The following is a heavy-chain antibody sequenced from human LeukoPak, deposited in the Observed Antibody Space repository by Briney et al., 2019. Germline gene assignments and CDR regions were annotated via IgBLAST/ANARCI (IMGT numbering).Heavy chain of an antibody. Sequence: PGGSLRLSCAASGFTLNNNYMSWVRQAPGKGLEWVSVIYSGGNKYYADSVKGRFTISRDNSKNTLYLQMNSLRAEDTAVYYCARDLAEAPYYWGQGTLVTVSS. V-gene: IGHV3-53*01. CDR2: IYSGGNK. CDR3: ARDLAEAPYY. J-gene: IGHJ4*02. CDR1: GFTLNNNY.